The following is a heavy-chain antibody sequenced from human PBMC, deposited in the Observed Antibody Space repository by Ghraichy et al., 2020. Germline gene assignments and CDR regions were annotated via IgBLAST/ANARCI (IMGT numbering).Heavy chain of an antibody. CDR3: ARAVPPGVFYLDY. V-gene: IGHV4-4*07. J-gene: IGHJ4*02. Sequence: SETLSLICTVSAGSLSSYYWSWIRQPAGEGLEWIGRISHTGRTSYNPSLKSRVTMSVDTSKNQFSLRLSSVTAADTAVYYCARAVPPGVFYLDYWGQGTLVTVSS. CDR2: ISHTGRT. CDR1: AGSLSSYY. D-gene: IGHD2-8*01.